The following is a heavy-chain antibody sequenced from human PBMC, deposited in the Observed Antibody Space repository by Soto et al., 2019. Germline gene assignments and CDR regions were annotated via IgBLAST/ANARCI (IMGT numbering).Heavy chain of an antibody. V-gene: IGHV3-15*01. CDR2: IKSKTDGGTT. Sequence: GGSLRLSCAASGFTFSNAWMSWVRQAPGKGLEWVGRIKSKTDGGTTDYAAPVKGRFTISRHESKNTLYLQMNSLKTEDTAVYYCTTDRDGYCSGGSCLTYYFDYWGQGTLVTVSS. J-gene: IGHJ4*02. CDR1: GFTFSNAW. CDR3: TTDRDGYCSGGSCLTYYFDY. D-gene: IGHD2-15*01.